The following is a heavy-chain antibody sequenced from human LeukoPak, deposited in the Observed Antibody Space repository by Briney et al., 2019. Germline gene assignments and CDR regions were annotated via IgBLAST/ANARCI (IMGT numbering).Heavy chain of an antibody. CDR3: AKLYGSGTYNNYFHY. Sequence: GGSLRLSCAASEFTFSSYAMNWVRQARGKGLEWVSGISGSGDNTYYADSVKGRFTISRDNSKNTLYLQMNTLSPDDTAVYYCAKLYGSGTYNNYFHYWGQGTLVTVSS. CDR2: ISGSGDNT. V-gene: IGHV3-23*01. J-gene: IGHJ4*02. D-gene: IGHD3-10*01. CDR1: EFTFSSYA.